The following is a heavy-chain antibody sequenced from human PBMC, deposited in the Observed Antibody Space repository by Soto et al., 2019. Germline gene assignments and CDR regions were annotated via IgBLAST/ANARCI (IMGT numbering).Heavy chain of an antibody. CDR2: ISGTGGGT. CDR3: AKRAFYGSGIPNYYGMDV. J-gene: IGHJ6*02. D-gene: IGHD3-10*01. Sequence: EVHLLESGGGLVQPGGSLRLSCAASGFTFSYYAMTWVRQAPGKGLEWVSVISGTGGGTNNADSAKGRFTTSRDNSKNTLYLQMNSLRAEDTAVYYCAKRAFYGSGIPNYYGMDVWGQGTAVTVSS. CDR1: GFTFSYYA. V-gene: IGHV3-23*01.